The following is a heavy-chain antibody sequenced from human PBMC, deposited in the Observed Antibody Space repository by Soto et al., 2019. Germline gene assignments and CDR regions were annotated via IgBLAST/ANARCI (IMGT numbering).Heavy chain of an antibody. J-gene: IGHJ5*02. CDR2: IYHSGKT. D-gene: IGHD6-13*01. CDR3: AREGPATIAADLSWFDP. Sequence: QVQLQESGPGLVKPSGTLSLTCAVSGGSINSSNWWTWVRQPPGKGLEWIGNIYHSGKTNYNPSLKSRLAMSVDKSKNQFSLRLSSVTAADTAIYYCAREGPATIAADLSWFDPWGQGTLVTVSS. V-gene: IGHV4-4*02. CDR1: GGSINSSNW.